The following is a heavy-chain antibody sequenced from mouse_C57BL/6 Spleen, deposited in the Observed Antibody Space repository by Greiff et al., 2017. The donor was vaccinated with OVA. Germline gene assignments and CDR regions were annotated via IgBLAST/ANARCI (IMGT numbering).Heavy chain of an antibody. CDR1: GFTFSSYT. J-gene: IGHJ2*01. D-gene: IGHD2-2*01. CDR3: ARPSMVTTEGYYFDY. CDR2: ISGGGGNT. V-gene: IGHV5-9*01. Sequence: EVMLVESGGGLVKPGGSLKLSCAASGFTFSSYTMSWVRQTPEKRLEWVATISGGGGNTYYPDSVKGRFTISRDNAKNTLYLQMSSLRSEDTALYYCARPSMVTTEGYYFDYWGQGTTLTVSS.